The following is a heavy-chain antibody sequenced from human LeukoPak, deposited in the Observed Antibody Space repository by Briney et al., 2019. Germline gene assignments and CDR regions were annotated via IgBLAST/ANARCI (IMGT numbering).Heavy chain of an antibody. Sequence: SETLSLTCSVSIESTSGNYWSWVRQAPGKGLEWIGEISRLGITNYHPSLKSRVTMSLDRSKNQFSLELTSVTAADSGVYYCARELLGAPTPGAYWGQGTLVTVSS. CDR3: ARELLGAPTPGAY. CDR2: ISRLGIT. D-gene: IGHD1-26*01. V-gene: IGHV4-34*01. CDR1: IESTSGNY. J-gene: IGHJ4*02.